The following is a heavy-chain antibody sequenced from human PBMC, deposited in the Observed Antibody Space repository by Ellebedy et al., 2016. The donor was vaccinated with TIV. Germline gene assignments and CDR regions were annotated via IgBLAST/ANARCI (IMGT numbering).Heavy chain of an antibody. CDR2: IYYSGST. Sequence: MPSETLSLTCTVSGGSISSGDYYWSWIRQPPGKGLEWIGYIYYSGSTYYNPSLKSRVTISVDTSKNQFSLKLSSVTAADTAVYYCARANFTLTTEYYFDYWGQGTLVTVSS. V-gene: IGHV4-30-4*01. D-gene: IGHD4-11*01. J-gene: IGHJ4*02. CDR1: GGSISSGDYY. CDR3: ARANFTLTTEYYFDY.